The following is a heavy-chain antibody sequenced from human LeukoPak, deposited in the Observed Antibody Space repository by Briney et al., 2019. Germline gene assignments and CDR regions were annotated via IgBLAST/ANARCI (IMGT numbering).Heavy chain of an antibody. V-gene: IGHV1-2*02. CDR2: INPNSGRA. CDR3: ARDVYRFLRWNFDS. J-gene: IGHJ5*01. CDR1: GFTLNAYY. D-gene: IGHD3-3*01. Sequence: ASVKVSCKASGFTLNAYYMHWVRQAPGQGLEWIGWINPNSGRANYVQKFQGRVNMTRDTSVSAVHMELSDLKSDDTAVYFCARDVYRFLRWNFDSWGQGTLITVSS.